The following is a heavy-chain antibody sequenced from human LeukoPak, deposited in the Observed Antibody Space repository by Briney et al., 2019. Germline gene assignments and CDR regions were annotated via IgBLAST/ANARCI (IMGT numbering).Heavy chain of an antibody. J-gene: IGHJ6*03. Sequence: ASVKVSCKASGYTFTSYDINWVRQATGQGLEWMGWMNPNSGNTGYAQNFQGRVTMTRNTSISTAYMELSSLRSEDTAVYYCAGRYSSGWYGGYYYYMDVWGKGTTVTISS. CDR1: GYTFTSYD. CDR3: AGRYSSGWYGGYYYYMDV. V-gene: IGHV1-8*01. D-gene: IGHD6-19*01. CDR2: MNPNSGNT.